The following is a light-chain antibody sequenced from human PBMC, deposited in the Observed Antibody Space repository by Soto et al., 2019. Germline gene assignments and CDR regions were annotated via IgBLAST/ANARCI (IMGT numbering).Light chain of an antibody. CDR2: DAS. Sequence: DIQMTQSPSTLSASVGDRVTITCRASQSIRSWLAWYQQKQGKAPKLLIYDASSLESGVPSRFSGSGSGTEFTLTISSLQPDDFATYYCQRSDSYSFGPGTKVDI. J-gene: IGKJ3*01. V-gene: IGKV1-5*01. CDR1: QSIRSW. CDR3: QRSDSYS.